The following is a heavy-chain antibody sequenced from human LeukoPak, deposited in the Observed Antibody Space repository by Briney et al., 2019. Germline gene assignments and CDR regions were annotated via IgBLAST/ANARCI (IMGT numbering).Heavy chain of an antibody. CDR2: IYYSGST. CDR1: GGSISSSSYY. D-gene: IGHD2/OR15-2a*01. J-gene: IGHJ5*02. Sequence: SETLSLTCTVSGGSISSSSYYWGWIRQPPGKGLEWIGSIYYSGSTYYNPSLKSRVTISVGTSKNQFSLKLSSVTAADTAVYYCARLHYFRGWFDPWGQGTLVTVSS. CDR3: ARLHYFRGWFDP. V-gene: IGHV4-39*01.